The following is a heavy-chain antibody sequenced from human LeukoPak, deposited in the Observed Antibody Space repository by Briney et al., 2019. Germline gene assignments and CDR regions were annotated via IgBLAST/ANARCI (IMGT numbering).Heavy chain of an antibody. CDR3: ARSPPWGIWFDP. CDR1: GGSFSGYY. J-gene: IGHJ5*02. D-gene: IGHD3-16*01. Sequence: SETLSLTCAVYGGSFSGYYWSWIRQPPGKGLEWIGEINHSGSTNYNPSLKSRVTVSVDTSKNQFSLKLSSVTAADTAVYYCARSPPWGIWFDPWGQGTLVTVSS. V-gene: IGHV4-34*01. CDR2: INHSGST.